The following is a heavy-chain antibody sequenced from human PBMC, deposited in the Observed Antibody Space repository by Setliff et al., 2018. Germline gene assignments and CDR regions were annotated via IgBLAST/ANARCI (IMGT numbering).Heavy chain of an antibody. Sequence: PGGSLRLSCAASGFTFSSYWVSWVRQAPGKGLEWVANIKQDGSEKYYVDSVKGRFTISRDNAKNSLYLQMNSLRAEDTAVYYCARDEYSVALFDYWGQGTLVTV. V-gene: IGHV3-7*03. J-gene: IGHJ4*02. CDR3: ARDEYSVALFDY. CDR2: IKQDGSEK. CDR1: GFTFSSYW. D-gene: IGHD6-19*01.